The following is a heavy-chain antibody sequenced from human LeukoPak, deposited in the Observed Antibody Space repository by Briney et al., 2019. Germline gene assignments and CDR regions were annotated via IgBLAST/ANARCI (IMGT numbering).Heavy chain of an antibody. CDR2: ISGSGGST. J-gene: IGHJ4*02. CDR3: GANRNRDYALYGY. V-gene: IGHV3-23*01. CDR1: GFTFSSYA. Sequence: GGSLRLSCAASGFTFSSYAMSWVRQAPGKGLEWVSAISGSGGSTYYADSVKGRFTISRDNSKNTLYLQMNSLRAEDTAVYYCGANRNRDYALYGYWGQGTLVTVSS. D-gene: IGHD4-17*01.